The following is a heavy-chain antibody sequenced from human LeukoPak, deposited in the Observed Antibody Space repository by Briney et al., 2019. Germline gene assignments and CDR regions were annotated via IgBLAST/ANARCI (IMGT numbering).Heavy chain of an antibody. CDR2: IRYDGSNK. CDR3: ARPLLYYYGSETYFWFDP. CDR1: GFTFSTYG. Sequence: GGSLRLSCAASGFTFSTYGMHWVRQAPGKGLEWVAFIRYDGSNKYYADSVKGRFTISRDNSKNTLYLQMNSLRADDTAFYYCARPLLYYYGSETYFWFDPWGQGTLVTVSS. J-gene: IGHJ5*02. D-gene: IGHD3-10*01. V-gene: IGHV3-30*02.